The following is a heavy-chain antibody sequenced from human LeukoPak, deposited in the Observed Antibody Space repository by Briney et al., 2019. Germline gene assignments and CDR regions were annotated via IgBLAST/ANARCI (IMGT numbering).Heavy chain of an antibody. Sequence: ASVKVSCKASGYTFTSYYMHWVRQASGQGLEWMGIINPSGGSTSYAQKFQSRVTMTRDTSTSTVYMELSSLRSEDTAVYYCARDRGSGQYYFDYWGQGTLVTVSS. J-gene: IGHJ4*02. D-gene: IGHD3-16*01. CDR3: ARDRGSGQYYFDY. V-gene: IGHV1-46*01. CDR2: INPSGGST. CDR1: GYTFTSYY.